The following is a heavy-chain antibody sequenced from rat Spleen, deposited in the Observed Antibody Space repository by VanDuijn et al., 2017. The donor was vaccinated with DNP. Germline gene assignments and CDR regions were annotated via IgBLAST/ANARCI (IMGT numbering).Heavy chain of an antibody. CDR1: GFNLNDFW. D-gene: IGHD1-7*01. J-gene: IGHJ3*01. CDR3: IRAGYYGYMAY. V-gene: IGHV4-2*01. CDR2: INKDSSTI. Sequence: EVKLVESGGSLVQPGRSLKLSCAASGFNLNDFWMGWVRQAPGKGLEWIGEINKDSSTINYTPSLKDRFSISRDNAQNTLYLQMSKLGSEDTAIFYCIRAGYYGYMAYWGQGTLVTVSS.